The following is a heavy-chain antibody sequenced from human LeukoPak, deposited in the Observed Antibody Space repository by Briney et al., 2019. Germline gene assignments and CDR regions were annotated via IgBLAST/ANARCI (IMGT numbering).Heavy chain of an antibody. Sequence: PSETLSLTCTVSGGSISSYYWSWLRQPAGKGLEWIGRIYTSGSTNYNPSLKSRVTMSVDTSKNQFSLKLSSVTAADTAVYYCARDISYDSSGYSDYWGQGTLVTVSS. CDR2: IYTSGST. D-gene: IGHD3-22*01. J-gene: IGHJ4*02. CDR1: GGSISSYY. V-gene: IGHV4-4*07. CDR3: ARDISYDSSGYSDY.